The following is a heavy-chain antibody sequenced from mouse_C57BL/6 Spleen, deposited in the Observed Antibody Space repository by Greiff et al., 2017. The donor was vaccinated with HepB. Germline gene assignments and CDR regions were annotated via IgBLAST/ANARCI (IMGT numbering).Heavy chain of an antibody. V-gene: IGHV1-64*01. CDR1: GYSFTSYW. J-gene: IGHJ3*01. CDR2: IHPNSGST. CDR3: ARGLDGYLFAY. D-gene: IGHD2-3*01. Sequence: QVQLQQPGAELVKPGASVKLSCKASGYSFTSYWMHWVKQRPGQGLEWIGMIHPNSGSTNYNEKFKSKATLTVDKSSSTAYMQLSSLTSEDSAVYYCARGLDGYLFAYWGQGTLVTVSA.